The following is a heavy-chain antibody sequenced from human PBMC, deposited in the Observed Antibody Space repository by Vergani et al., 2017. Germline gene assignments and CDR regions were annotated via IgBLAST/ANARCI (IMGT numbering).Heavy chain of an antibody. J-gene: IGHJ6*02. CDR1: GFTFSSYA. CDR3: AKDLAHYYDSSGYQGELHGMDG. CDR2: ISGSGGST. D-gene: IGHD3-22*01. V-gene: IGHV3-23*01. Sequence: EVQLLESGGGLVQPGGSLRLSCAASGFTFSSYAMSWVRQAPGKGLEWVSAISGSGGSTYYEDSVKGRFTISRDNSKNTLYLQMNSLRAEDTAVYYCAKDLAHYYDSSGYQGELHGMDGWGQGTTVTVAS.